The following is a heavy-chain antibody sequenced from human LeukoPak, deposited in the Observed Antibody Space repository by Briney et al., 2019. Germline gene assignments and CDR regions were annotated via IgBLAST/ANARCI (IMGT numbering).Heavy chain of an antibody. Sequence: SETLSLTCSVSDYSISSGYYWGWIRQPPGKGLEWIGSFYHSGSTYHNPSLKSRVTISVATSKNQFSLKLSSVTAADTAVYYCARHHVPAAMYNAFDIWGQGTMVTVSS. J-gene: IGHJ3*02. CDR2: FYHSGST. CDR1: DYSISSGYY. CDR3: ARHHVPAAMYNAFDI. D-gene: IGHD2-2*01. V-gene: IGHV4-38-2*01.